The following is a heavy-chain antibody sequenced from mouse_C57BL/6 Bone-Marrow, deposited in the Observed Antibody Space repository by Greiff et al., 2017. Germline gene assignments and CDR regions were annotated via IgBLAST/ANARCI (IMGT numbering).Heavy chain of an antibody. D-gene: IGHD4-1*01. CDR2: IWRGGST. V-gene: IGHV2-5*01. CDR3: ARTGTWYFDV. J-gene: IGHJ1*03. Sequence: QVQLKESGPGLVQPSQSLSITCTVSGFSLTSYGVHWVRQSPGTGLEWLGVIWRGGSTAYNAAFMSRLSITKDNSKCQVFLKMNRLQADDTAIYYCARTGTWYFDVWGTGTTVTVSS. CDR1: GFSLTSYG.